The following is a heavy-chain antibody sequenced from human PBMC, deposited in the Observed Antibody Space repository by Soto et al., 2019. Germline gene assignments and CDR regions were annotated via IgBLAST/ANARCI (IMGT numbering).Heavy chain of an antibody. CDR2: ISYDGSNK. CDR1: GFTFSSYA. V-gene: IGHV3-30-3*01. J-gene: IGHJ4*02. D-gene: IGHD2-8*01. Sequence: GGSLRLSCAASGFTFSSYAMHWVRQAPGKGLEWVAVISYDGSNKYYADSVKGRFTISRDNSKNTLYLQMNSLRAEDTAVYYCARGGCTNGVCFSHFDYWGQGTLVTVSS. CDR3: ARGGCTNGVCFSHFDY.